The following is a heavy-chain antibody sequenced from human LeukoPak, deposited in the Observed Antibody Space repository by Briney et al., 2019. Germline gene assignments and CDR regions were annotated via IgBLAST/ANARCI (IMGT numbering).Heavy chain of an antibody. Sequence: ASVQFSFQASGYTFTCYYMHWVRPAPGQGLEWMGWINPNSGGTNYTQKFQGRVTMTRDTSISTAYMELSRLRSDDTAVYYCARDLVPTYYYDSSGFSIDYWGQGTLVTVSS. CDR3: ARDLVPTYYYDSSGFSIDY. V-gene: IGHV1-2*02. CDR1: GYTFTCYY. J-gene: IGHJ4*02. CDR2: INPNSGGT. D-gene: IGHD3-22*01.